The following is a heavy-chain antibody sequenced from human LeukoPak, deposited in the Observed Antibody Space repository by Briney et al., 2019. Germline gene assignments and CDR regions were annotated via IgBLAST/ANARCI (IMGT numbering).Heavy chain of an antibody. V-gene: IGHV4-34*01. CDR1: GGSFSGYY. CDR2: INHSGST. D-gene: IGHD3-10*01. Sequence: SETLSLTCAVYGGSFSGYYWSWIRQPPGKGLEWIGEINHSGSTNYNPSLKSRVTISVDTSKNQFSLKLSSVTAADTAVYYCARGAPYYYGSGSTFDYWDQGTLVTVSS. CDR3: ARGAPYYYGSGSTFDY. J-gene: IGHJ4*02.